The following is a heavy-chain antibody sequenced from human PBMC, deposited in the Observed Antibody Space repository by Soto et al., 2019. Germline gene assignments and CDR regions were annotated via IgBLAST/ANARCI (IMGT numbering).Heavy chain of an antibody. CDR3: ARYQCSSSSCYTFFFDY. D-gene: IGHD2-2*02. J-gene: IGHJ4*02. Sequence: ASVKVSCKASGYTFISYGISWVRQAPGQGPEWMGWISAYNGDTNYAQKLQGRVTMTTDTSTSTAYMELRSLRSDDTAVYYCARYQCSSSSCYTFFFDYWGQGTLVTVSS. V-gene: IGHV1-18*04. CDR2: ISAYNGDT. CDR1: GYTFISYG.